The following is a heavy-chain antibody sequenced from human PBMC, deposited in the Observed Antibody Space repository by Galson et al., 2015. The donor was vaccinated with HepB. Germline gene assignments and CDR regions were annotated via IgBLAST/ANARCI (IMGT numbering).Heavy chain of an antibody. Sequence: SLRLSCAASGFTFSSYGMHWVRQAPGKGLEWVSSISSSSSYIYYADSVKGRFTISRDNAKNSLYLQMNSLRAEDTAVYYCARDGPAAIIDYYYYGMDVWGQGTTVTVSS. J-gene: IGHJ6*02. CDR1: GFTFSSYG. CDR2: ISSSSSYI. V-gene: IGHV3-21*01. CDR3: ARDGPAAIIDYYYYGMDV. D-gene: IGHD2-2*02.